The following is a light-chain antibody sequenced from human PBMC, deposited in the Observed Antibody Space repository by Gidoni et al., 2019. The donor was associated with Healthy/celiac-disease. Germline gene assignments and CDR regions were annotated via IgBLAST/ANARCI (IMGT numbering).Light chain of an antibody. CDR2: AAS. J-gene: IGKJ2*01. V-gene: IGKV1-39*01. CDR3: QQSYSTRMYT. Sequence: DIQMTQSTSSLSASVGDRVTITCRASQSISSYLNWYQQQPGKAPKLLIYAASSLQSGVPSRFSGSGSGTDFTLTISSLQPADFATYYCQQSYSTRMYTFXQXTKLEIK. CDR1: QSISSY.